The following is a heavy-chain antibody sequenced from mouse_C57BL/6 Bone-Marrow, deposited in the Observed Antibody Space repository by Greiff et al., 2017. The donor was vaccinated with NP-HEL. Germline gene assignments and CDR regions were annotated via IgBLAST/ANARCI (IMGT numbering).Heavy chain of an antibody. CDR3: ARHPPDGYLFGY. V-gene: IGHV5-12*01. CDR1: GFTFSDYY. D-gene: IGHD2-3*01. Sequence: EVKVVESGGGLVQPGGSLKLSCAASGFTFSDYYMYWVRQTPEKRLEWVAYISNGGGSTYYPDTVKGRFTISRDNAKNTLYLQMSRLKSEDTAMYYCARHPPDGYLFGYWGQGTLVTVAA. CDR2: ISNGGGST. J-gene: IGHJ3*01.